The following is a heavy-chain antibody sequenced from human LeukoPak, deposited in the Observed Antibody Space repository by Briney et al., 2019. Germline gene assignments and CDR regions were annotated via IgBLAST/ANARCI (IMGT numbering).Heavy chain of an antibody. J-gene: IGHJ4*02. CDR2: ISGSGSTI. CDR3: ARAFDY. V-gene: IGHV3-48*03. CDR1: GFTFSSFQ. Sequence: PGGSLRLSCAASGFTFSSFQMNWVRQAPGKGLEWDSYISGSGSTIYYADSVKGRFTISRDNAKNSLYLQMNGLTAGDTAVYYCARAFDYWGQGTLVTVSS.